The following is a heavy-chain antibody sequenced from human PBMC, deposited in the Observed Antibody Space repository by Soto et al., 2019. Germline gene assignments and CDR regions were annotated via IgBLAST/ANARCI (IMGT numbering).Heavy chain of an antibody. CDR3: ASLSITMVRGGSYYYYYGMDV. D-gene: IGHD3-10*01. Sequence: QVQLQQWGAGLLKPSETLSLTCAVYGGSFSGYYWSWIRQPPGKGLEWIGEINHSGSTNYNPSLKSRVTISVDTSKNQFALKLSSGTAADTAVYYCASLSITMVRGGSYYYYYGMDVWGQGTTVTVSS. V-gene: IGHV4-34*01. J-gene: IGHJ6*02. CDR1: GGSFSGYY. CDR2: INHSGST.